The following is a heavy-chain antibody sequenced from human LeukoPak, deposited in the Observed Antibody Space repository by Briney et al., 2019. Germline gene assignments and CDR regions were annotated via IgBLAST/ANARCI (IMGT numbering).Heavy chain of an antibody. CDR2: ISSSGSGGNT. J-gene: IGHJ4*02. D-gene: IGHD3-3*01. CDR1: GVTLSNYA. CDR3: AKIIGFLEWSCNDY. V-gene: IGHV3-23*01. Sequence: PGGSLRLSCVASGVTLSNYAMSWARQAPGKGLEWVSGISSSGSGGNTYYADSVKGRFTISRDSSRNTLFLQMNSLRAEDTAVYYCAKIIGFLEWSCNDYWGQGTLVTVSS.